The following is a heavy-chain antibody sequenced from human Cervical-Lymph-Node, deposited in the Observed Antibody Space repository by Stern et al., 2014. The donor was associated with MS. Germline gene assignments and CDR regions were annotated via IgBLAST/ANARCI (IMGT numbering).Heavy chain of an antibody. CDR1: GASINSHF. V-gene: IGHV4-59*11. CDR3: ARATDL. Sequence: VQLEESGPGLLRPSETLSLTCNVSGASINSHFWSWIRQPPGKGLEWIGYIYYRGTTNYNASLKGRVAISINTSKTQFSLRLSSVTAADTAVYYCARATDLWGQGILVTVSS. J-gene: IGHJ5*02. CDR2: IYYRGTT.